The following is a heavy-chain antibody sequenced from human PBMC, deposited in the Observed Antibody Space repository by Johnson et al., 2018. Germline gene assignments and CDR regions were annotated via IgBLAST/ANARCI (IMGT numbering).Heavy chain of an antibody. CDR2: IEISGTP. V-gene: IGHV4-4*07. CDR3: ARDTENSYYYYGLDV. CDR1: DGSIGGYY. D-gene: IGHD1-7*01. J-gene: IGHJ6*02. Sequence: QVQLQESGPGLVKPSETLSLTCTVPDGSIGGYYWSWVRQTAEKGLEWIGRIEISGTPNSDPPLKSRVTMSVDTSKKQFSLKLSSVTAADTAVYYCARDTENSYYYYGLDVWGQGTRVTVSS.